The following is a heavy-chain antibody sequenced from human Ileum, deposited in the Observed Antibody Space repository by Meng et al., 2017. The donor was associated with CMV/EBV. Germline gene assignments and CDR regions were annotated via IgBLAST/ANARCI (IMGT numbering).Heavy chain of an antibody. CDR2: ISAASNYI. CDR3: AKDQRDRQLHPFDG. J-gene: IGHJ4*02. V-gene: IGHV3-21*01. Sequence: GESLKISCAASGLTFSDFAMDWVRQAPGKGLEWVSSISAASNYIYYADSVKGRFTVSRDNAKNSLYLQMSSLKAEDTAVYYCAKDQRDRQLHPFDGWGQGTLVTVSS. D-gene: IGHD2-2*01. CDR1: GLTFSDFA.